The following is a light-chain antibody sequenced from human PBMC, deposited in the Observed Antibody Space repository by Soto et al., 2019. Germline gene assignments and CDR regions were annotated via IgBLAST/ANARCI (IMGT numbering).Light chain of an antibody. CDR2: EVS. CDR1: SSDVGSYNL. Sequence: QSVLTRPASVSGSPGQSITISCTGTSSDVGSYNLVSWYQQHPGKAPKLMIYEVSKRPSGVSYRFSGSKSSNTASLTISGLQAEDEADYYCCSYAGSSTYVFGTGTKVTVL. J-gene: IGLJ1*01. CDR3: CSYAGSSTYV. V-gene: IGLV2-23*02.